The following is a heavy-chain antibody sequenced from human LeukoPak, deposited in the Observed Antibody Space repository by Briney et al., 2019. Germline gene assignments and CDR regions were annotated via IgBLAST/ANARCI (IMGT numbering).Heavy chain of an antibody. CDR2: INPNSGGT. V-gene: IGHV1-2*02. Sequence: GASVKVSCKASGYTFTGYYMHWVRQAPGQGLEWMGWINPNSGGTNYAQKFQGRVTMTRDTSISTAYMELSRLRSDDTAVYYCARERDSGYDLAHFDYWGQGTLVTVSS. D-gene: IGHD5-12*01. CDR1: GYTFTGYY. CDR3: ARERDSGYDLAHFDY. J-gene: IGHJ4*02.